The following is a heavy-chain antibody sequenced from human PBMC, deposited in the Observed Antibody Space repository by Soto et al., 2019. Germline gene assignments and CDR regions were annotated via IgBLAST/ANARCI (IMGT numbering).Heavy chain of an antibody. CDR3: AKNQGWDHYYYGMDV. V-gene: IGHV3-23*01. Sequence: GGSLRLSCAASGFTFTNHAMNWVRQAPGKGLEWVSALSGSGGSTYYADSVKGRFTISRDNSKNTLYLQMNSLRAEDTAVYYCAKNQGWDHYYYGMDVWGQGTTVTVSS. CDR1: GFTFTNHA. J-gene: IGHJ6*02. CDR2: LSGSGGST. D-gene: IGHD1-26*01.